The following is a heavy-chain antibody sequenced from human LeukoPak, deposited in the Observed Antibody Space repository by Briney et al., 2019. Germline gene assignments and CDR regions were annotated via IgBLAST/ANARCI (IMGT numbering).Heavy chain of an antibody. CDR3: ARVKGYCSTSCYSYYYYMDV. D-gene: IGHD2-2*02. J-gene: IGHJ6*03. CDR1: GGSISSYY. CDR2: IYTSGST. Sequence: KPSETLSLTCTVSGGSISSYYWGWIRQPAGKGLEWIGGIYTSGSTNYNPSLKSRVTMSVDTSKNQFSLKLSSVTAADTGVYYCARVKGYCSTSCYSYYYYMDVWGKGTTVTVSS. V-gene: IGHV4-4*07.